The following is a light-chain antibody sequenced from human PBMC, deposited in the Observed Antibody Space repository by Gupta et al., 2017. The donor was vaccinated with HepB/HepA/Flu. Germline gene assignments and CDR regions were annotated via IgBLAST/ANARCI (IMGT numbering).Light chain of an antibody. CDR1: QSLLHNNGDNY. J-gene: IGKJ4*01. CDR2: LAA. Sequence: DIVMTQSPLSLPVTPGEPASISCRSSQSLLHNNGDNYLDWYLQKPGQSPQLLIYLAANRASGGPHKFSTSSGGRDDFTLISSGEDAEVVGFYCIQQALQTHFFGGGTKVEIK. CDR3: QQALQTHF. V-gene: IGKV2-28*01.